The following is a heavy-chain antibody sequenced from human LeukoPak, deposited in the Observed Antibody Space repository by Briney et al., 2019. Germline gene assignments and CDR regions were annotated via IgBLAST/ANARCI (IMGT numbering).Heavy chain of an antibody. CDR2: IWYDGSNK. CDR3: AREQLVSPYFDY. V-gene: IGHV3-33*01. J-gene: IGHJ4*02. CDR1: GFTFSSYG. Sequence: PGGSRRLSCAASGFTFSSYGMHWVRQAPGKGLEWVAVIWYDGSNKYYADSVKGRFTISRDNSKNTLYLQMNSLRAEDTAVYYCAREQLVSPYFDYWGQGTLVTVSS. D-gene: IGHD6-13*01.